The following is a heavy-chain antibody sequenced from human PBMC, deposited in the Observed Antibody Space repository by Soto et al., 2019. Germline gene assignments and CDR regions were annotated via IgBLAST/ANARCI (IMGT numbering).Heavy chain of an antibody. CDR3: ARHYYGSGSYYNYGMDV. V-gene: IGHV5-51*01. Sequence: GESLKISCKGSGYSFTSYWIGWVRQMPGKGLEWMGIIYPGDSDTRYSPSFQGQVTITADKSISPAYLQWSSLKASDTAMYYCARHYYGSGSYYNYGMDVWGQGTTVTVSS. CDR2: IYPGDSDT. J-gene: IGHJ6*02. D-gene: IGHD3-10*01. CDR1: GYSFTSYW.